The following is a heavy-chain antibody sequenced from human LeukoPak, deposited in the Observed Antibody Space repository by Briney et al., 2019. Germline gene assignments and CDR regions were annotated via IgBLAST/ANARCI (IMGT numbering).Heavy chain of an antibody. D-gene: IGHD2-2*01. V-gene: IGHV3-23*01. CDR3: AKDRCSSTSCYLFDY. J-gene: IGHJ4*02. Sequence: GGSLRLSCAASAFTFSSYAMSWVRQAPGKGLEWVSAFSGSGGSTYYADSVKGRFTITRDNSKNTLFLQMNSLRAEDTAVYYDAKDRCSSTSCYLFDYSGPGTLVTVSS. CDR1: AFTFSSYA. CDR2: FSGSGGST.